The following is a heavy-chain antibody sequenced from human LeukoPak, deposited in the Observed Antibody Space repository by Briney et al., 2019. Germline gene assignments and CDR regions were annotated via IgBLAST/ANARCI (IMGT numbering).Heavy chain of an antibody. CDR3: AKGTDILTGPPFDY. J-gene: IGHJ4*02. D-gene: IGHD3-9*01. Sequence: GGSLRLSCAASGFTFSSYWMHWVRQAPGKGLVWVSRINSDGSSTNYADSVKGRFTISRDNSKNTLYLQMNSLRAEDTAVYYCAKGTDILTGPPFDYWGQGTLVTVSS. CDR1: GFTFSSYW. V-gene: IGHV3-74*01. CDR2: INSDGSST.